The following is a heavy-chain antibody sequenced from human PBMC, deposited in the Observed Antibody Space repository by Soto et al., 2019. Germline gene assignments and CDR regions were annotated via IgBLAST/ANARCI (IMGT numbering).Heavy chain of an antibody. CDR1: GFTFSSYG. CDR2: IWYDGNNK. Sequence: GGSLRLSCAASGFTFSSYGMHWVRQAPGKGLEWVAVIWYDGNNKYYADSVKGRFTISRDNSKNTLYLQMNSLRAEDTAVYYCAREPYYYDSSGYGPFDYWGQGTLVTVSS. V-gene: IGHV3-33*01. J-gene: IGHJ4*02. CDR3: AREPYYYDSSGYGPFDY. D-gene: IGHD3-22*01.